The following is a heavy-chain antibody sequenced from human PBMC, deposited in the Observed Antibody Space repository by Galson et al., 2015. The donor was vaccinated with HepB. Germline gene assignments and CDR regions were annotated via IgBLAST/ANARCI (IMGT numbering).Heavy chain of an antibody. V-gene: IGHV1-69*13. J-gene: IGHJ4*02. CDR1: GGTFSSYA. Sequence: SVKVSCKASGGTFSSYAISWVRQAPGQGPEWMGGIIPIFGTANYAQKFQGRVTITADESTSTAYMELSSLRSEDTAVYYCATTIYDYVWGSGGDYWGQGTLVTVSS. CDR3: ATTIYDYVWGSGGDY. D-gene: IGHD3-16*01. CDR2: IIPIFGTA.